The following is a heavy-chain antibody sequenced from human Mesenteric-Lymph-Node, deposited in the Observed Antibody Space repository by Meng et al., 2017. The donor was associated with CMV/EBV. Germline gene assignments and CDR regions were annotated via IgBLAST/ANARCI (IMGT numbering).Heavy chain of an antibody. D-gene: IGHD2/OR15-2a*01. V-gene: IGHV4-61*01. CDR3: ARLTFLYGGAFDI. CDR1: RGSVNRGSYY. J-gene: IGHJ3*02. CDR2: IYYSGST. Sequence: SETLSLTCTVSRGSVNRGSYYWSWIRQPPGKGLEWIGYIYYSGSTSYNPSLKSRVTISLDTSRNQFSLKLSSVTAADTAMYYCARLTFLYGGAFDIWGQGPMVTVSS.